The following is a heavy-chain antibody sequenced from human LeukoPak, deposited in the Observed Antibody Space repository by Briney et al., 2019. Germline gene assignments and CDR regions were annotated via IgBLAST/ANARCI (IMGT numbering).Heavy chain of an antibody. D-gene: IGHD6-19*01. V-gene: IGHV3-66*01. Sequence: PGGSLRLSCAASGFTVSSNYMSWVRQAPGKGLEWVSVIYSGGSTYYADSVKGRFTISRDNSKNTLYLQMNSLRAEDTAVYYCAKTKQWLVPPDFDYWGQGTLVTVSS. CDR1: GFTVSSNY. CDR2: IYSGGST. J-gene: IGHJ4*02. CDR3: AKTKQWLVPPDFDY.